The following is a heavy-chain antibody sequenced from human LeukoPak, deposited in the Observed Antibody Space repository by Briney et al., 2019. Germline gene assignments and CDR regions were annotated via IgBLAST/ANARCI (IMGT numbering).Heavy chain of an antibody. CDR3: AKGVAAARTYYYYYYGMDV. Sequence: GGSLRLSCAASGFTFTIFGFNWVRQAPGKVPEWVSSISSSSSYIYYADSVKGRFTISRDNAKNSLYLQMNSLRTEDTALYYCAKGVAAARTYYYYYYGMDVWGQGTTVTVSS. V-gene: IGHV3-21*04. D-gene: IGHD6-13*01. CDR1: GFTFTIFG. CDR2: ISSSSSYI. J-gene: IGHJ6*02.